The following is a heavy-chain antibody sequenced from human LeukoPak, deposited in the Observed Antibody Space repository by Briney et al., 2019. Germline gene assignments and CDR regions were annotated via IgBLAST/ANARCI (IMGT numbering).Heavy chain of an antibody. J-gene: IGHJ1*01. Sequence: RRSVELSCAASGFSFSTYGMNWVRQAPGKGLEWVAIIWYDGCSEYYADSVKGRFTISRDNSKTTLYLEMNTLRAEDTAVYYCARDRSGSVAGIRYGDFQHWGQGTKLTFSS. CDR3: ARDRSGSVAGIRYGDFQH. CDR1: GFSFSTYG. CDR2: IWYDGCSE. D-gene: IGHD6-19*01. V-gene: IGHV3-33*01.